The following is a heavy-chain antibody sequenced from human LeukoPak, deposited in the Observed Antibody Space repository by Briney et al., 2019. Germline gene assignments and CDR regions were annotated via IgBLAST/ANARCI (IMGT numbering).Heavy chain of an antibody. CDR2: ISGSGGST. CDR1: GFTFSSYA. CDR3: AKEYCSGGSCSYYYYYYYGMDV. D-gene: IGHD2-15*01. Sequence: GGSLRLSCAASGFTFSSYAMSWVRQAPGKGLEWVSAISGSGGSTYYADCVKGRFTISIDNSKNTLYLQMNGLRAEDTAVYYCAKEYCSGGSCSYYYYYYYGMDVWGQGTTVTVSS. V-gene: IGHV3-23*01. J-gene: IGHJ6*02.